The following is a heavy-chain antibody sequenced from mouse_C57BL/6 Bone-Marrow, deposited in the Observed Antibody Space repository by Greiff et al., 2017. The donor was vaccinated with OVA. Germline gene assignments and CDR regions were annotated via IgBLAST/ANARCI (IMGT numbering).Heavy chain of an antibody. J-gene: IGHJ3*01. CDR3: TDYYGSSYFAY. Sequence: EVQLQQSGAELVRPGASVKLSCTASGFNIKDDYMHWVKQRPEQGLEWIGWIDPENGDTEYASKFQGKATITADTSSNTAYLQLSSRTSEDTAVYYCTDYYGSSYFAYWGQGTLVTVSA. CDR1: GFNIKDDY. V-gene: IGHV14-4*01. D-gene: IGHD1-1*01. CDR2: IDPENGDT.